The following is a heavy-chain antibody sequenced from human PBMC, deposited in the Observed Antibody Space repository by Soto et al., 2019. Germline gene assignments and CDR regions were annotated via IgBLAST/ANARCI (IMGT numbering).Heavy chain of an antibody. D-gene: IGHD3-3*01. CDR2: IKQDGSEK. CDR3: AGYDFWSGYYDDY. Sequence: GGSLRLCCAASGFTFSSYWMSWVRQAPGKGLEWVANIKQDGSEKYYVDSVKGRFTISRDNAKNSLYLQMNSLRAEDTAVYYCAGYDFWSGYYDDYWGQGTLVTASS. CDR1: GFTFSSYW. J-gene: IGHJ4*02. V-gene: IGHV3-7*01.